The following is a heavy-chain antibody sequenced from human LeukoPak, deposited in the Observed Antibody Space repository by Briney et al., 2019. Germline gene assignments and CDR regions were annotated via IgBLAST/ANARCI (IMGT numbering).Heavy chain of an antibody. CDR1: GFTFSSYD. CDR3: ARGRGKGDRGGVAFDI. D-gene: IGHD3-16*01. V-gene: IGHV3-13*01. J-gene: IGHJ3*02. CDR2: IGTAGDT. Sequence: GGSLRLSCAASGFTFSSYDMHWVRQATGKGLEWVSAIGTAGDTYYPGSVKGRFTISRENAKNSLYLQMNSLRAGDAAVYYCARGRGKGDRGGVAFDIWGQGTMVTVSS.